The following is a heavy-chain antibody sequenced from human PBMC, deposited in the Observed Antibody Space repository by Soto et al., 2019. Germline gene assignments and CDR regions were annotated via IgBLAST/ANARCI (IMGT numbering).Heavy chain of an antibody. Sequence: EVQLVESGGGLVQPGGSLRLSCAASGFTFSSYWMHWVRQAPGKGLVWVSRINSDGSSTSYADSVKGRFTISRDNAKNTLYLRMNSLRAEDTAVYYCARDLAYYYDSSGYYYGGAFDYWGQGTLVTVSS. CDR2: INSDGSST. CDR1: GFTFSSYW. CDR3: ARDLAYYYDSSGYYYGGAFDY. V-gene: IGHV3-74*01. J-gene: IGHJ4*02. D-gene: IGHD3-22*01.